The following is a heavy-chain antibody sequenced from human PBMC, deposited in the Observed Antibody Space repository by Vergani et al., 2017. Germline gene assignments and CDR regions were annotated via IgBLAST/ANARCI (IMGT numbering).Heavy chain of an antibody. V-gene: IGHV4-34*01. CDR3: ARVNTETNGHLYYYYYMDV. D-gene: IGHD4-11*01. J-gene: IGHJ6*03. CDR1: GGSFTSYH. CDR2: IDHTGRP. Sequence: QVQLQQWGGGLLKPSETLSLTCFVNGGSFTSYHCTWIRRSPGEGLEWVGDIDHTGRPDYNPSLKSRLTMSVDKSRNQFSLTLNSVTATDTAIYFCARVNTETNGHLYYYYYMDVWGQGTAVTVS.